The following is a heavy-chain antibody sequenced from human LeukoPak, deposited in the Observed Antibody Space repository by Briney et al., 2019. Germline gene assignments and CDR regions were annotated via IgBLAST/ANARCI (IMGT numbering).Heavy chain of an antibody. V-gene: IGHV4-38-2*02. Sequence: SETLSLTCTVSGYSISSGYYWGWIRQPPGKGLEWIGSIYHSGSTYYNPSLKSRVTISVDTSKNQSSLKLSSVTAADTAVYYCAALDPQLASLDYWGQGTLVTVSS. J-gene: IGHJ4*02. CDR1: GYSISSGYY. D-gene: IGHD3-3*02. CDR3: AALDPQLASLDY. CDR2: IYHSGST.